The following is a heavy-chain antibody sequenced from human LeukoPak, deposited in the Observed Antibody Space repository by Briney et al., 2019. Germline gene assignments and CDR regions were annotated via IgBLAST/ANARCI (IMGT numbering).Heavy chain of an antibody. V-gene: IGHV1-18*01. CDR2: ISAYNGNT. J-gene: IGHJ4*02. D-gene: IGHD3-22*01. CDR1: GYTFTSYG. Sequence: ASVKVSCKASGYTFTSYGFGWVRQAPGQGLEWMGWISAYNGNTNYAQKFQDRVTMTTYTSTSTAYMELRSLRSDDTAVYYCAATQDYYDSSGSLGNFDYWGQGTLVTVSS. CDR3: AATQDYYDSSGSLGNFDY.